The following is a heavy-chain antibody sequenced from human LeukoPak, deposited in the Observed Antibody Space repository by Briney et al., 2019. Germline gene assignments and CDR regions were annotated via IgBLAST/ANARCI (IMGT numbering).Heavy chain of an antibody. Sequence: GGSLRLSCAASGFTFSSYAMSWVRQAPGKGLEWVSAISGSGGSTYYADSVKGRFTISRDNSKNTLYLQMNSLRAEDTAVYYCARDHFRYSIAAAGTFSGWFDPWGQGTLVTVSS. V-gene: IGHV3-23*01. CDR3: ARDHFRYSIAAAGTFSGWFDP. CDR1: GFTFSSYA. D-gene: IGHD6-13*01. J-gene: IGHJ5*02. CDR2: ISGSGGST.